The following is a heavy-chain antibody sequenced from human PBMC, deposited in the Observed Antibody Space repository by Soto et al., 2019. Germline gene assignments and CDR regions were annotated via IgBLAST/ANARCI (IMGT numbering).Heavy chain of an antibody. CDR2: IKQDGSET. CDR3: ARDRIGATIDYFDY. Sequence: EVQLVESGGGLVQPWGSLRLSCAASGFTFSSYWMSWVRQSPGKGPAWVANIKQDGSETYYVDSVKGRCTIARDNAKNSRDLQMNSLRAEDTAVYYCARDRIGATIDYFDYWFQGTLVIVSS. D-gene: IGHD5-12*01. CDR1: GFTFSSYW. J-gene: IGHJ4*02. V-gene: IGHV3-7*01.